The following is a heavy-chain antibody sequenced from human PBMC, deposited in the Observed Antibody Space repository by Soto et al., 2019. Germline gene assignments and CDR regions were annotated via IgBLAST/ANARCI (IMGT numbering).Heavy chain of an antibody. CDR1: GFTFSAYG. J-gene: IGHJ4*02. CDR2: ISYDGSNK. D-gene: IGHD3-10*01. Sequence: QVQLVESGGGVVQPGRSLRLSCAGSGFTFSAYGMDWVRQAPGKGLEWVVVISYDGSNKYYADSVKGRFTISRDNSKNTLYLQMNSLRAEDTAVYYCAKDRMGAGVRGYFDYWGQGTLVTVSS. CDR3: AKDRMGAGVRGYFDY. V-gene: IGHV3-30*18.